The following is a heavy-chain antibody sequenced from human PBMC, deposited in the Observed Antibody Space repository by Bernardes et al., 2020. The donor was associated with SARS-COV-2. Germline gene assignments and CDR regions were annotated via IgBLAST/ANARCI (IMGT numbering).Heavy chain of an antibody. V-gene: IGHV1-8*01. CDR1: GYTFTSYD. J-gene: IGHJ4*02. CDR2: INTNSCNT. CDR3: ARGVSEYTNYYFDS. Sequence: ASVKVSCKASGYTFTSYDINWVRQATGQGREGMGWINTNSCNTGFAQKFQGRVTMTWSTSISTAYMELSSLRSEDTAVYFCARGVSEYTNYYFDSWGQGTLVNVSS. D-gene: IGHD4-4*01.